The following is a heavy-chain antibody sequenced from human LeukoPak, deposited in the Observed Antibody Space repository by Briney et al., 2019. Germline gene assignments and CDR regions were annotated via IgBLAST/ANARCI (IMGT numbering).Heavy chain of an antibody. V-gene: IGHV3-21*01. Sequence: GGSLRLSCAASGFTFSGYSMNWVRQAPGKGLEWVSSISSSSSYIYYADSVKGRFTISRGNAKNSLYLQMNSLRAEDTAVYYCARESAMATTIDYWGQGTLVTVSS. CDR1: GFTFSGYS. CDR3: ARESAMATTIDY. CDR2: ISSSSSYI. J-gene: IGHJ4*02. D-gene: IGHD5-24*01.